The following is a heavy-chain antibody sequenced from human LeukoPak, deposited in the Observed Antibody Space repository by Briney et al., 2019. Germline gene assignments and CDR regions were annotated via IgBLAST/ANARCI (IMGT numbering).Heavy chain of an antibody. J-gene: IGHJ6*02. V-gene: IGHV3-21*01. CDR3: AREKVVPAAKGDYYYYGMDV. CDR2: ISCSSSYI. CDR1: GFTFSSYS. D-gene: IGHD2-2*01. Sequence: EPGGSLRLSCAASGFTFSSYSMNWVRQAPGKGLEWVSSISCSSSYIYYADSVKGRFTISRDNAKNSLYLQMNSLRAEDTAVYDCAREKVVPAAKGDYYYYGMDVWGQGTTVTVSS.